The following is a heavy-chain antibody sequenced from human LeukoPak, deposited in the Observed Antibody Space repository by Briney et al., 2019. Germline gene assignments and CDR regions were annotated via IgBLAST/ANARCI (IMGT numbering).Heavy chain of an antibody. CDR2: TYPGGSDT. D-gene: IGHD2-15*01. J-gene: IGHJ4*02. CDR3: ARLYCSGSTCYMGVDY. V-gene: IGHV5-51*01. Sequence: GESLKISCKGSGYSFTSYWIAWVRQMPGKGLEWMGITYPGGSDTRYSPSFQGQVTTSVDKSINTAYLHRSSLKASDTAMYYCARLYCSGSTCYMGVDYWGQGTLVTVSS. CDR1: GYSFTSYW.